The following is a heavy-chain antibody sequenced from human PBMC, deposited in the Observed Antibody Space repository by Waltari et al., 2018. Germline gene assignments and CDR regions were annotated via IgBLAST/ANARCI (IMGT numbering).Heavy chain of an antibody. CDR1: GFSFSAYW. V-gene: IGHV3-7*03. J-gene: IGHJ4*02. CDR2: IKYDGSAT. D-gene: IGHD2-2*01. Sequence: EVQLTESGGGLVQPGGSLRLSCAAPGFSFSAYWLTWVRQAPGKGLEWVANIKYDGSATYHADSVNGRFSISRDNAKNSLYLQMNSVSAEDTAIYYCARGSPGYVRVWDSWGQGTMVTVSS. CDR3: ARGSPGYVRVWDS.